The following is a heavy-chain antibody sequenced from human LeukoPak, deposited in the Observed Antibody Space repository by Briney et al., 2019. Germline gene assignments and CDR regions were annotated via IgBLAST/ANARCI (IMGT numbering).Heavy chain of an antibody. D-gene: IGHD2-21*02. Sequence: ASVKVSCKASGYTFTSYGISWVRQAPGQGLEWMGWISAYNGNTNYAQKLQGRVTMTTDTSTSTAYMELRSLRSDDTAVYYCARRGRIVVVTAIPKDDAFDIWGQGTMVTVSS. V-gene: IGHV1-18*01. CDR1: GYTFTSYG. CDR3: ARRGRIVVVTAIPKDDAFDI. CDR2: ISAYNGNT. J-gene: IGHJ3*02.